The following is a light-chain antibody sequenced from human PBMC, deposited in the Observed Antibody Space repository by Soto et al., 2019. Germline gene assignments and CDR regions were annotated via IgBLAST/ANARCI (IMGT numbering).Light chain of an antibody. CDR3: QQYNNWPPGIT. J-gene: IGKJ5*01. CDR1: QIVSSN. Sequence: EILMTQSPATLSVPPGPRDTLSCRSSQIVSSNLAWYQQKPGQAPRPLIYGASTRATGIPARFSGSGSGTEFTLTISSLQSEDFAVYYCQQYNNWPPGITLGKGTRVEIK. CDR2: GAS. V-gene: IGKV3-15*01.